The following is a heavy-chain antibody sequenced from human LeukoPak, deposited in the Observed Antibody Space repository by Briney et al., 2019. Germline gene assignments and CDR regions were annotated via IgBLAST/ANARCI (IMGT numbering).Heavy chain of an antibody. D-gene: IGHD4-17*01. CDR2: LSGSGSST. Sequence: GGSLRLSCAASGFTFSNYAMSWVHQAPGKGLEWVSALSGSGSSTYYADSVKGRFTISRDNSKNTLYLQMNSLRAEDTAVYYCAKDNGDYGFDYWGQGTLATVSS. CDR3: AKDNGDYGFDY. V-gene: IGHV3-23*01. CDR1: GFTFSNYA. J-gene: IGHJ4*02.